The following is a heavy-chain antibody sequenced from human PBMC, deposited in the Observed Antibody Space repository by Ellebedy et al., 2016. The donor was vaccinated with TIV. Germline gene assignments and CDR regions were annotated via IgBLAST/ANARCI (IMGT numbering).Heavy chain of an antibody. D-gene: IGHD5-18*01. CDR2: MNPHGNT. CDR1: GYTFTGHY. CDR3: ARYISGSGFHH. Sequence: ASVKVSCXASGYTFTGHYLHWVRQAPGQGLEWMGWMNPHGNTGYAQKFLGRVTLSRDTSISTAYMELSSLRSEDTAVYYCARYISGSGFHHWGQGTLVTVSS. J-gene: IGHJ4*02. V-gene: IGHV1-8*02.